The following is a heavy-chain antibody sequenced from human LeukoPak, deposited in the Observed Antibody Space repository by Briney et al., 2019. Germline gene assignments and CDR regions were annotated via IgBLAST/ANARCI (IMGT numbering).Heavy chain of an antibody. D-gene: IGHD2/OR15-2a*01. CDR3: ARGACVGEYVLLSDNWCDP. Sequence: GRSLRLSCAASGFTFSSYGMHWVRQAPGKGLEWVADIWYDGSNKYYADSVKGRFTISRDNSKNTLYLQMNSLRAEDTAVYYCARGACVGEYVLLSDNWCDPWGQGTLVTVSS. CDR1: GFTFSSYG. J-gene: IGHJ5*02. V-gene: IGHV3-33*01. CDR2: IWYDGSNK.